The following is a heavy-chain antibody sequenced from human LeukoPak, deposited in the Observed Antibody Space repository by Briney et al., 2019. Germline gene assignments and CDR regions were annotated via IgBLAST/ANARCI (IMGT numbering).Heavy chain of an antibody. CDR1: GFTFSSYA. D-gene: IGHD3-3*01. V-gene: IGHV3-30-3*02. CDR2: ISYDGSNK. CDR3: AKHDFWSGFKYY. Sequence: GGSLRLSCAASGFTFSSYAMHWVRQAPGKGLEWVAVISYDGSNKYYADSVKGRFTISRDNSKNTLYLQMNSLRAEDTAVYYCAKHDFWSGFKYYWGQGTLVTVSS. J-gene: IGHJ4*02.